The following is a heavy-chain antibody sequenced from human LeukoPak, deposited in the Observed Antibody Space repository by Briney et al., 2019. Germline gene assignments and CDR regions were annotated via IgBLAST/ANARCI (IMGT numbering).Heavy chain of an antibody. V-gene: IGHV4-59*08. J-gene: IGHJ3*02. D-gene: IGHD3-10*01. Sequence: SETLSLTCTVSGGSISTYYWSWIRQPPGKGLEWIAYIYYSGSTNYNPSLKSRVTISVDTSKNQFSLKLSPVTAADTAVYYCARHSGRSVLRSALDIWGQGTMVTVSS. CDR1: GGSISTYY. CDR3: ARHSGRSVLRSALDI. CDR2: IYYSGST.